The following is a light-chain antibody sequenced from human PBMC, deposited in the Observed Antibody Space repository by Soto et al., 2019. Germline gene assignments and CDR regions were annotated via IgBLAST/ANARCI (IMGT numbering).Light chain of an antibody. CDR2: GAS. Sequence: EMVLTRSPGTLSLSPGERATLSCRASQTVSSSYLAWYQQKPGQAPRVIMYGASRRATGIPDRFSGGGSGTDFTLTISRLEPEDFAVYFCQQYAGPPTTFGQGTRLEIK. V-gene: IGKV3-20*01. CDR1: QTVSSSY. J-gene: IGKJ5*01. CDR3: QQYAGPPTT.